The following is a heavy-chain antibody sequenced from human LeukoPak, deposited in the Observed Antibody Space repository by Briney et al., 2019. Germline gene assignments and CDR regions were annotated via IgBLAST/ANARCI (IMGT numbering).Heavy chain of an antibody. CDR2: MKQDGSEE. Sequence: PGGSLRLSCAASGFTFSSYWMSWVRQAPGKGLERVASMKQDGSEEDYVDSVKGRFTISRDNAKKSLYLQMNSLRAEDTAVYYCASHSGSYLYYFDYWGQGTLVTVSS. J-gene: IGHJ4*02. V-gene: IGHV3-7*01. D-gene: IGHD1-26*01. CDR3: ASHSGSYLYYFDY. CDR1: GFTFSSYW.